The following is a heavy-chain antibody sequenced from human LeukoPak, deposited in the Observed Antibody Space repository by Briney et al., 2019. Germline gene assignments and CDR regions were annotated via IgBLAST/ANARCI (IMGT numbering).Heavy chain of an antibody. CDR2: IWYDGSNK. CDR1: GFTFSSYG. V-gene: IGHV3-33*06. CDR3: AKDMGSGWDIVGSAY. D-gene: IGHD6-19*01. Sequence: GGSLRLSCAASGFTFSSYGMHWVRQAPGRGVEWVAVIWYDGSNKYYADSVKGRFTISRDNSKNTLYLQMNSLRAEDTAVYYCAKDMGSGWDIVGSAYWGQGALVTVSS. J-gene: IGHJ4*02.